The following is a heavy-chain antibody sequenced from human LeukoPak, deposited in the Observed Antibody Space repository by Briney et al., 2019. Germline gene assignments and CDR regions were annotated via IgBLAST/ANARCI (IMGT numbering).Heavy chain of an antibody. CDR1: GGTFSSYA. CDR3: ARRWLPRWQDY. V-gene: IGHV1-69*13. J-gene: IGHJ4*02. D-gene: IGHD5-24*01. Sequence: SVKVSCKASGGTFSSYAISWVRQAPGQGLEWMGGIIPIFGTANYAQKFQGRVTITADESTSTAYMELSSLRSEDTAVYYCARRWLPRWQDYWGQGTLVTVSS. CDR2: IIPIFGTA.